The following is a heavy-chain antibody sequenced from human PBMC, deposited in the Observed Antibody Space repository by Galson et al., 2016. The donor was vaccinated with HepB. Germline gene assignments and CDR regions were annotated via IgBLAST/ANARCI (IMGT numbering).Heavy chain of an antibody. Sequence: QSGAEVKKPGESLKISCKGSGYSFTTYWIGCVRQMPGKGLEWMGMIYPGDSDTRYSPSFQGQVTISADQSINTAYLQWSSLKAADTARYYCARTVSIAAAGGADYWGQGTLVTVSS. D-gene: IGHD6-13*01. J-gene: IGHJ4*02. CDR1: GYSFTTYW. CDR3: ARTVSIAAAGGADY. V-gene: IGHV5-51*01. CDR2: IYPGDSDT.